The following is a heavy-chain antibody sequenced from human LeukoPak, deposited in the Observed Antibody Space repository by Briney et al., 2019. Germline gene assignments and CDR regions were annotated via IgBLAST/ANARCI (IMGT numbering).Heavy chain of an antibody. V-gene: IGHV3-30*18. Sequence: PGRSLRLSCAASGFTFSSYGMHWVRQAPGKGLEWVAVISYDGSNKYYADSVKGRFTISRDNSKNTLYLQMNSLRAEDTAVYYCAKDGANLAARLDYWGQGTLVTVSS. CDR2: ISYDGSNK. J-gene: IGHJ4*02. D-gene: IGHD6-6*01. CDR1: GFTFSSYG. CDR3: AKDGANLAARLDY.